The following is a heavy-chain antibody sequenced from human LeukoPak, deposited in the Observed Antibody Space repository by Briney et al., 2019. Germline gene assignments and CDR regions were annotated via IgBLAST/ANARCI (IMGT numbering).Heavy chain of an antibody. CDR3: ARGENPVPEEYFDY. V-gene: IGHV1-2*02. CDR1: GYTFTGHY. Sequence: SVKVSCKASGYTFTGHYMHWVRQAPGQGLEWMGWINPNSGDTNYAQKFQGRVTMTRDTSISTAYMELSRLRSDDTAVYYCARGENPVPEEYFDYWGQGTLVT. CDR2: INPNSGDT. J-gene: IGHJ4*02. D-gene: IGHD1-14*01.